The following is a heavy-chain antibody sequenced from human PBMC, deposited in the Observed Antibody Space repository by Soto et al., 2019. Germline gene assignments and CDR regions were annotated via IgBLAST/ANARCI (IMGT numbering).Heavy chain of an antibody. CDR2: IIPIFGTA. J-gene: IGHJ6*02. CDR1: GGTFSSYA. Sequence: SVKVSCKASGGTFSSYAISGVRQAPGQGLEWMGGIIPIFGTAKSAYELQGRVTITADESPSTAYMELSSLRSEDTAVYYCARGDLEXKTYGMVVWGQGTTVTVSS. CDR3: ARGDLEXKTYGMVV. D-gene: IGHD1-1*01. V-gene: IGHV1-69*13.